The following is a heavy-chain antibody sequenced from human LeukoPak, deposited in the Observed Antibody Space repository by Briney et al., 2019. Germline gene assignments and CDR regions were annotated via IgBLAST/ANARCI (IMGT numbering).Heavy chain of an antibody. CDR3: ARDRLNRADCGTDCYSAVFDY. CDR1: GGSFSGYY. D-gene: IGHD2-21*02. CDR2: IASHAGDA. V-gene: IGHV3-30*03. J-gene: IGHJ4*02. Sequence: LSLTCAVYGGSFSGYYWSWIRQTPGKGLEWVAVIASHAGDAHYSDSVKGRFTISRDNSKNTLYLQMNNLGVEDTAVYYCARDRLNRADCGTDCYSAVFDYWGQGALVTVSS.